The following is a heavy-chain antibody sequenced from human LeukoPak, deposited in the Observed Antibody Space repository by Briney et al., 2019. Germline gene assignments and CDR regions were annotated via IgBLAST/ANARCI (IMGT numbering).Heavy chain of an antibody. CDR1: GFTFSDYY. J-gene: IGHJ4*02. D-gene: IGHD3-22*01. CDR3: ARDGDYNSTGGVDY. V-gene: IGHV3-11*05. CDR2: ISSSSSFT. Sequence: GGSLRLSCAASGFTFSDYYMSWIRQAPGKGLEWVSYISSSSSFTNYADSAWGRFTISRDNAENSLFLQMNSLRAEDTAVYYCARDGDYNSTGGVDYWGQGTLVTVSS.